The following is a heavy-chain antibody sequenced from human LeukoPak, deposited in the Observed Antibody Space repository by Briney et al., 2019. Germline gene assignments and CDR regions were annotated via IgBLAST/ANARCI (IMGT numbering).Heavy chain of an antibody. J-gene: IGHJ4*02. CDR1: GYTFTGYY. D-gene: IGHD1-26*01. CDR2: INPNSGGT. CDR3: ARVGGSYSWYFDY. Sequence: ASVKVSCKASGYTFTGYYMHWVRQAPGQGLEWMGWINPNSGGTNYAQKFQGRVTMTRDTSISTAYMELSRLRSDDTAVYYCARVGGSYSWYFDYWGQGTLVTVSS. V-gene: IGHV1-2*02.